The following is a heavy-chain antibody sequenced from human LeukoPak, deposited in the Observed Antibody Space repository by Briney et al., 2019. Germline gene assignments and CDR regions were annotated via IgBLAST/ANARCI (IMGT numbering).Heavy chain of an antibody. V-gene: IGHV3-30*18. Sequence: GGSLRLSCVASGFTFSNYGMHWVRQAPGKGLEWVAVISYDGTNKYYADSVKGRFTISRDYLKNTLFLQMSSLRAEDTAVYYCAKGRYSSTWCSDHWGQGTLVTVSS. CDR2: ISYDGTNK. J-gene: IGHJ4*02. CDR1: GFTFSNYG. CDR3: AKGRYSSTWCSDH. D-gene: IGHD6-13*01.